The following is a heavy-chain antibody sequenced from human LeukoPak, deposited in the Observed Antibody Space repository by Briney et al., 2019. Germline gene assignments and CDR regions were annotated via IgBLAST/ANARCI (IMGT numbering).Heavy chain of an antibody. Sequence: PGGSLRLSCVASGFPFSSHWMSLVRQAPGKGLEWVANIKYDGTEQYYVDSVRGRFTISRDNSKNTLYLQMNGLRAEDTAVYYCAGNPVRYYFDYWGQGTLVTVSS. CDR2: IKYDGTEQ. CDR1: GFPFSSHW. D-gene: IGHD1-14*01. CDR3: AGNPVRYYFDY. J-gene: IGHJ4*02. V-gene: IGHV3-7*01.